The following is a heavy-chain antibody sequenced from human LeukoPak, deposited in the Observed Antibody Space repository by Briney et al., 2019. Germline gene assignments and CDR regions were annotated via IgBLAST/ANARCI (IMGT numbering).Heavy chain of an antibody. Sequence: PSETLSLTCAVNGGSLSAYYWSWIRQPPGKGLEWIGEVNHGGSTNYNPSLKSRVTISVDTSKNQVSLKLNSVTPEDTAVYYCAREGVGVTMAHWGQGTLVTVSS. V-gene: IGHV4-34*01. CDR2: VNHGGST. CDR3: AREGVGVTMAH. CDR1: GGSLSAYY. J-gene: IGHJ4*02. D-gene: IGHD1-26*01.